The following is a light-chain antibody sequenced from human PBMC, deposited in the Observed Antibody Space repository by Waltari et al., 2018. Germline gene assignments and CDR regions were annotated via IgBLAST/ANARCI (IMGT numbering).Light chain of an antibody. Sequence: QSALAQPASVSGSPGQSITISSTETSSDVGGFNYASWYQHHPGEAPKLIIYEVSNRPSGVSNRFSGSTSGNTASLTISGLQAEDEADYYCTSYTSSNTPVFGGGTKLTVL. J-gene: IGLJ2*01. CDR3: TSYTSSNTPV. CDR2: EVS. CDR1: SSDVGGFNY. V-gene: IGLV2-14*01.